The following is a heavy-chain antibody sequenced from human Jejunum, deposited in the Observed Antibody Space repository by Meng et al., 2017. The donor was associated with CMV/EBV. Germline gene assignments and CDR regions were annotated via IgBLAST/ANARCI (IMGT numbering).Heavy chain of an antibody. D-gene: IGHD1-7*01. CDR2: IRYDGSNK. Sequence: AASGITFSRYGIHWVRQAPGKGLEWVTFIRYDGSNKYYADSVKGRFTISRDNSKNTVYLQMNSLRGEDTAVYYCAKEGLTGTNGVSWGQGTLVTVSS. J-gene: IGHJ5*02. CDR3: AKEGLTGTNGVS. V-gene: IGHV3-30*02. CDR1: GITFSRYG.